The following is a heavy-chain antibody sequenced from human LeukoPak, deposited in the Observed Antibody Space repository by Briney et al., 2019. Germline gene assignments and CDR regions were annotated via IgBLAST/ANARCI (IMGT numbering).Heavy chain of an antibody. D-gene: IGHD3-9*01. CDR2: MNPNTGDT. Sequence: ASVKVSCKASGYSFTSYDINWVRQATGQGLEWMGYMNPNTGDTGVTQKFQGRVTMTRVPSINTAYMELTSLRSEDTAVYFCTRGGEILTHYKHIDYWGQGTLVTVSS. V-gene: IGHV1-8*01. CDR3: TRGGEILTHYKHIDY. CDR1: GYSFTSYD. J-gene: IGHJ4*02.